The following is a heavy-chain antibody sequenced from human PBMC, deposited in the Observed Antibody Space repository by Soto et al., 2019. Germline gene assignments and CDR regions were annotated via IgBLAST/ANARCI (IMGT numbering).Heavy chain of an antibody. CDR3: AKLTGYGIAAAGSQIGYYGMDV. J-gene: IGHJ6*02. Sequence: QVHLLAPCPGLVKPSQTLSLTCTVSGGSISSGGYYWSRNRQHPGKGLEWIGYNYDSGSTYYNPSLTRRVTISVDTSKNQVALKLSCVTAAATAVYYCAKLTGYGIAAAGSQIGYYGMDVWGQGTTVTVSS. CDR1: GGSISSGGYY. V-gene: IGHV4-31*03. CDR2: NYDSGST. D-gene: IGHD6-13*01.